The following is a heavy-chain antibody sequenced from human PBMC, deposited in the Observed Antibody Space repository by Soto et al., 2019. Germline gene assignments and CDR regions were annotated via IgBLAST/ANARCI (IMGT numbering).Heavy chain of an antibody. D-gene: IGHD6-19*01. CDR1: GFAFTNCG. Sequence: QVQLVESGGGVVQPGRSLRLSCAASGFAFTNCGRHWVRQAPGKGLEWVAVISYDGNNKFYADSVKGRFTISRDNSRNTLFLQMNGLRIEDTAVYYCAQGGYISGWYNPGDYWGQGIQVTVSS. J-gene: IGHJ4*02. CDR3: AQGGYISGWYNPGDY. CDR2: ISYDGNNK. V-gene: IGHV3-30*18.